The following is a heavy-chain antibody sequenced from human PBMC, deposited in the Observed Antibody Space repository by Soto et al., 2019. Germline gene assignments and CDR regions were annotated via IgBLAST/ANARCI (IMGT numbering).Heavy chain of an antibody. CDR2: IIPIFGTA. CDR1: GGTFSSYA. CDR3: ARTFAYYYDSSGYYYDALDI. V-gene: IGHV1-69*13. Sequence: GASVXVSCKASGGTFSSYAISWVRQAPGQGLEWMGGIIPIFGTANYAQKFQGRVTITADESTSTAYMELSSLRSEDTAVYYCARTFAYYYDSSGYYYDALDIWGQGTMVTVSS. D-gene: IGHD3-22*01. J-gene: IGHJ3*02.